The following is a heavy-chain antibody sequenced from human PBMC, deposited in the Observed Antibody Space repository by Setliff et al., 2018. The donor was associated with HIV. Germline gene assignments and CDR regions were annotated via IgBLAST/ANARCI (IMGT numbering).Heavy chain of an antibody. D-gene: IGHD2-21*01. CDR3: AKRRVCNTSCYIVDYMDV. CDR2: IWYDGSKT. V-gene: IGHV3-33*03. CDR1: GFTFSSYG. Sequence: PGGSLRLSCAASGFTFSSYGMHWVRQAPGKGLEGVAFIWYDGSKTYYADSVQGRFTISRDNSKNTLYLQMNSLRAEDTAIYYCAKRRVCNTSCYIVDYMDVWGKGTTVTVSS. J-gene: IGHJ6*03.